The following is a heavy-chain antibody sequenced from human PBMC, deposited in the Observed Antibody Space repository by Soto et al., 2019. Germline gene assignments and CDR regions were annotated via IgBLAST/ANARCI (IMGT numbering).Heavy chain of an antibody. CDR1: GFTFSDYG. V-gene: IGHV3-33*01. Sequence: GGSLRLSCAASGFTFSDYGIHWVRQAPGKGLEWVALILYDGNNKYYADSVKSRFTVSRDNSKNTLDLQMNSLRAEDTAVYYCARDQGIGAFDIRGQGTMVTVSS. CDR3: ARDQGIGAFDI. D-gene: IGHD2-21*01. CDR2: ILYDGNNK. J-gene: IGHJ3*02.